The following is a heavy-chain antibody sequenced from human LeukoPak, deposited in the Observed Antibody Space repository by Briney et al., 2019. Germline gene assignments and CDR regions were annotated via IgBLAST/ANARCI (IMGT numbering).Heavy chain of an antibody. CDR2: ISYSGST. CDR1: GGSISSGSYY. V-gene: IGHV4-39*01. D-gene: IGHD1-1*01. J-gene: IGHJ4*02. CDR3: ARRGTTVVVDY. Sequence: PSETLSLTCTVPGGSISSGSYYWNWIRQPPGKGLEWIGSISYSGSTNYNPSLKSRVTMSVDTSKNQFSLNLTSVTAADTAVYYCARRGTTVVVDYWGQGTLVIVSS.